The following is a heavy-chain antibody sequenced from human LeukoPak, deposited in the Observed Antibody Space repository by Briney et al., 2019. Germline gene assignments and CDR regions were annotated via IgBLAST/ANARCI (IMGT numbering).Heavy chain of an antibody. J-gene: IGHJ3*01. Sequence: GGSLRLSCAASGFTFDDYAMNWVRQAPGKGLEWVAGVSWNSENIGYADSVKGRFTISRDSAKNSLYLQRNSLRAEDTAFYYCAKNNGVRYLDWLASAFDVWGQGTMVTVSS. CDR2: VSWNSENI. D-gene: IGHD3-9*01. CDR3: AKNNGVRYLDWLASAFDV. CDR1: GFTFDDYA. V-gene: IGHV3-9*01.